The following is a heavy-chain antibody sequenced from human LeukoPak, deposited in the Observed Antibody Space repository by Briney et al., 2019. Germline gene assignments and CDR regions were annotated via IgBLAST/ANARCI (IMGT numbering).Heavy chain of an antibody. CDR2: IYYSGST. V-gene: IGHV4-59*01. J-gene: IGHJ5*02. D-gene: IGHD1-26*01. Sequence: SETLSLTCTVSGGSISSYYWSWIRQPPGKGLEWIGYIYYSGSTNYNPSLKSRVTISVDTSKNQFSLKLSSVTAADTAVYYCAREVVGATTYWFDPWGQGTLVTVSS. CDR1: GGSISSYY. CDR3: AREVVGATTYWFDP.